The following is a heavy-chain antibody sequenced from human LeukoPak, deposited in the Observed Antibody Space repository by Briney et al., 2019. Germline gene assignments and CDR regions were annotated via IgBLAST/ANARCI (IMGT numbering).Heavy chain of an antibody. CDR3: ARESRSWQPNLDY. Sequence: SVKVSCKASGGTFSSYAISWVRQAPGQGLEWMGGVIPIFGTANYAQKFQGRVTMTTDTSTSTAYMELRSLRSDDTAVYYCARESRSWQPNLDYWGQGTLVTVSS. V-gene: IGHV1-69*05. CDR1: GGTFSSYA. J-gene: IGHJ4*02. CDR2: VIPIFGTA. D-gene: IGHD6-13*01.